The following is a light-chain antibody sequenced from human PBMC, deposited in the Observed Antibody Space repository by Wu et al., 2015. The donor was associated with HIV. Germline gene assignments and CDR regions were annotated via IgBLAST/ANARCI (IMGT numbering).Light chain of an antibody. CDR2: DAS. CDR3: QHYDPSSPWT. Sequence: EIVLTQSPATLSLSPGERATLSCRASQSVSSFLAWYQHKPGQAPRLLIYDASNRATGIPARFSGSGSGTDFTLTISSLEPEDFAVYYCQHYDPSSPWTFGQGTRVEIK. J-gene: IGKJ1*01. CDR1: QSVSSF. V-gene: IGKV3-11*01.